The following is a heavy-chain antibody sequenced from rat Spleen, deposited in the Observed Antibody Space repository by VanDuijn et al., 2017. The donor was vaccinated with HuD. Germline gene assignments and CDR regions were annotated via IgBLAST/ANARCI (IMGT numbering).Heavy chain of an antibody. J-gene: IGHJ3*01. Sequence: EVQLVESGGGLVQPGRSMKLSCAASGFTFSNYYMAWVRQAPTKGLEWVASISTGGGNTYYRDSVKGRFTISRDNAKSTLYLQMDSLRSEDTATYYCARHDYYGYNPNWFAYWGQGTLVTVSS. V-gene: IGHV5-25*01. CDR3: ARHDYYGYNPNWFAY. CDR2: ISTGGGNT. CDR1: GFTFSNYY. D-gene: IGHD1-9*01.